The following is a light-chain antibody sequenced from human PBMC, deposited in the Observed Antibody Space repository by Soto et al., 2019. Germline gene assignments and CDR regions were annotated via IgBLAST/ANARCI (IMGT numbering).Light chain of an antibody. Sequence: ETAMTQSPVTLSLSPGERATLSCRASQTVGDNVDWYRQKPGQPPSLLIYGASTRAPGVPARFSGSGSGTDFILTISSLQSEDFGFYYCQQYNNWPLGTFGQGTRVEI. J-gene: IGKJ1*01. V-gene: IGKV3-15*01. CDR1: QTVGDN. CDR2: GAS. CDR3: QQYNNWPLGT.